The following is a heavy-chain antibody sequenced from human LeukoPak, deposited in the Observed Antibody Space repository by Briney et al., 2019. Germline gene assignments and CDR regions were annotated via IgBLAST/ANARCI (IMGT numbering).Heavy chain of an antibody. V-gene: IGHV3-21*01. CDR2: ISSSSNYI. Sequence: GGSLRLSCAASGFTFSSYSMNWVRQAPGKGLEWVSSISSSSNYIYYADSLKGRFTISRDNAKNSLYLQMNSLRAEDTAVYYCARDRVSTLSADYWGQGALVTVSS. J-gene: IGHJ4*02. CDR1: GFTFSSYS. CDR3: ARDRVSTLSADY.